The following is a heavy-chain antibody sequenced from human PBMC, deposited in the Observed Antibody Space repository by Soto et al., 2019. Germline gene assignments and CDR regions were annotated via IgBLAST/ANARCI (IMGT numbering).Heavy chain of an antibody. CDR3: ARDEIRFSWAYGMDV. CDR2: ISYDGSNK. CDR1: GFTFSSYA. V-gene: IGHV3-30-3*01. J-gene: IGHJ6*01. Sequence: QVQLVESGGGVVQPGRSLRLSCAASGFTFSSYAMHWVRQAPGKGLEWVAVISYDGSNKYYADSVKGRFTISRDNFKNSLYLQMNSLRAEDTAVYYCARDEIRFSWAYGMDVWGPGTTVTVSS. D-gene: IGHD3-3*01.